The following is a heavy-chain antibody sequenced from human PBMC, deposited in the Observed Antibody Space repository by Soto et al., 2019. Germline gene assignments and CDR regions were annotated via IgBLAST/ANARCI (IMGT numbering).Heavy chain of an antibody. CDR3: AHRPSPDYDFWSGYGY. V-gene: IGHV2-5*01. D-gene: IGHD3-3*01. Sequence: SGPPLVNPTQTVTLTCSFSGFSLITSLVVVGLILQPPVKAPEWLALIFWNNDKRYSPSLESRLTITTDTSKSQVVLTMTNMDAVDTATYYCAHRPSPDYDFWSGYGYWGQGTLVTVSS. J-gene: IGHJ4*02. CDR1: GFSLITSLVV. CDR2: IFWNNDK.